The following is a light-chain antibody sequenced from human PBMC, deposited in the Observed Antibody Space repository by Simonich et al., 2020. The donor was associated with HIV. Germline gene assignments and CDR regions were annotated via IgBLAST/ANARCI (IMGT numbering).Light chain of an antibody. Sequence: EIVMTQSPATLSVSPGERATLSCSSSQSVSSNLAWYQQKPGQAPRLLIYGASTRAPGIPARFSGSGSGTEFTLTISSLQSEDVGVYYCQQYKKWPPWTFGQGTKVEIK. J-gene: IGKJ1*01. CDR1: QSVSSN. V-gene: IGKV3-15*01. CDR2: GAS. CDR3: QQYKKWPPWT.